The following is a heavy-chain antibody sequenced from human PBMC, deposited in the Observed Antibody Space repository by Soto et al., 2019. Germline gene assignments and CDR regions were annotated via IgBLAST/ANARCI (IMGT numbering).Heavy chain of an antibody. CDR1: GYTFTGYY. V-gene: IGHV1-2*04. J-gene: IGHJ6*03. Sequence: ASVKVSCKASGYTFTGYYMHWVRQAPGQGLEWMGWINPNSGGTNYAQKFQGWVTMTRDTSISTAYMELSRLRSDDTAVYYCAREKIGSSPSYYYYMDVWGKGTTVTVSS. CDR3: AREKIGSSPSYYYYMDV. CDR2: INPNSGGT. D-gene: IGHD6-13*01.